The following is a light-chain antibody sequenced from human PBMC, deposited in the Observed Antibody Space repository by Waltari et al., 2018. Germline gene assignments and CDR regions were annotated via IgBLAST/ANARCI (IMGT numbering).Light chain of an antibody. CDR1: KLGDKY. J-gene: IGLJ2*01. V-gene: IGLV3-1*01. Sequence: SYELTQPPSVSVSPGQTASITCSGDKLGDKYACWYQQKPGQSPVLVIYQDSKRPSGIPGRLSGSNSGNTATLTISGTQAMDEADYYCQAWDSSTAHVVFGGGTKLTVL. CDR3: QAWDSSTAHVV. CDR2: QDS.